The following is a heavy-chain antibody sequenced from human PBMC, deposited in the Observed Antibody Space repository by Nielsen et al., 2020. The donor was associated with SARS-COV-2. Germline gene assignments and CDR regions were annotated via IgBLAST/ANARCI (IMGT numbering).Heavy chain of an antibody. V-gene: IGHV3-20*01. J-gene: IGHJ5*02. Sequence: GESLKISCAASGFTFDDYGMSWVRQAPGKGLEWVSGINWTGGSTGYADSVKGRFTISRDNAKNSLYLQMNSLRAEDTALYHCARDAHGILTGRGWFDPWGQGTLVTVSS. CDR2: INWTGGST. D-gene: IGHD3-9*01. CDR3: ARDAHGILTGRGWFDP. CDR1: GFTFDDYG.